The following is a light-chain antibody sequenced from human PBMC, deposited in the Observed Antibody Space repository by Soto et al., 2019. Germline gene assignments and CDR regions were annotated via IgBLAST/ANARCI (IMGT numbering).Light chain of an antibody. CDR1: QSVSNY. Sequence: EMVLTQSPATLSLSPGERATLSCRASQSVSNYLAWYQHKPGQAPRLLIYAASDRATGIPARFSGSGSGTGFTLALGSLEPEDFGIFYCLQRADWPKITFGQGKRLEI. J-gene: IGKJ5*01. V-gene: IGKV3-11*01. CDR2: AAS. CDR3: LQRADWPKIT.